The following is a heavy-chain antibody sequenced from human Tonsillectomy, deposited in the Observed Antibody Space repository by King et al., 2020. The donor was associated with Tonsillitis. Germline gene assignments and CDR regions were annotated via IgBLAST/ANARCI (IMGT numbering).Heavy chain of an antibody. CDR1: GGSISNYY. CDR2: IYYIGGT. CDR3: AKAGSSSWYLLY. J-gene: IGHJ4*02. Sequence: QLQESGPGLVKPSETLSLTRTVSGGSISNYYWSWIRQPPGKGLEWIWYIYYIGGTNYNPSLRRRVTMSVDTSKNPFSRNLISVNAADTAVYYCAKAGSSSWYLLYWGQGTLVTVSS. V-gene: IGHV4-59*01. D-gene: IGHD6-13*01.